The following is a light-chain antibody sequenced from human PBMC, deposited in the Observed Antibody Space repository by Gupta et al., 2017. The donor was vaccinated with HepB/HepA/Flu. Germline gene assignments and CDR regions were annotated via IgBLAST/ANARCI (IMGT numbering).Light chain of an antibody. Sequence: HSVLTQPPSVSAAPGPKVTISCSGRNSNIGYNYVSWYQQLPGTAPKLLIYDNNKRPSGIPDRFSGSKSGTSATLGITGLQTGDEADYYCGTWDSSLSAGVFGGGTKLTVL. CDR1: NSNIGYNY. V-gene: IGLV1-51*01. CDR3: GTWDSSLSAGV. CDR2: DNN. J-gene: IGLJ3*02.